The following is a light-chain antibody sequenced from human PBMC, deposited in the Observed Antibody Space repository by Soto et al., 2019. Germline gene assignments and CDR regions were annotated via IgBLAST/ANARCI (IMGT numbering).Light chain of an antibody. J-gene: IGKJ1*01. CDR3: QQYNSAPQWT. CDR2: AAS. CDR1: QGISNY. Sequence: DIQMTQSPSSLSASVGDRVTITCRASQGISNYLAWYQQKPGKIPKLLIYAASTLQSVVPSRLSGSGSGTDFTFTISSLQPEDVATSYCQQYNSAPQWTFGQGTKVEIK. V-gene: IGKV1-27*01.